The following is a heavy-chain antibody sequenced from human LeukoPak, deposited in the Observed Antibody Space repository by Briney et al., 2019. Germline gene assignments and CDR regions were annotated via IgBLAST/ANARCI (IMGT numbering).Heavy chain of an antibody. V-gene: IGHV3-74*01. CDR2: INSDGSST. J-gene: IGHJ3*02. Sequence: QPGGSLRLSCAASGFTFSSYWMHWVRQAPGKGLVWVSRINSDGSSTSYADSVKGRFTISRDNSKNTLYLQMNSLRADDTAVYYCARDRGGNWVDALEIWGQGTMVTVSS. CDR1: GFTFSSYW. CDR3: ARDRGGNWVDALEI. D-gene: IGHD1-1*01.